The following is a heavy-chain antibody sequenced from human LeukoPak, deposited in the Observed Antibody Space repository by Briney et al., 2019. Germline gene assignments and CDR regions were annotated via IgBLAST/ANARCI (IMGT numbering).Heavy chain of an antibody. CDR3: ARTPYDFWSGYYLYFDY. J-gene: IGHJ4*02. Sequence: SQTLSLTCTVSGGSISSGGYYWSWIRQHPGKGLEWIGYIYYSGSTYYNPSLKSRVTISVDTSKNQFSLKLSSVTAADTAVYYCARTPYDFWSGYYLYFDYWGQGTLVTVSS. D-gene: IGHD3-3*01. CDR1: GGSISSGGYY. V-gene: IGHV4-31*03. CDR2: IYYSGST.